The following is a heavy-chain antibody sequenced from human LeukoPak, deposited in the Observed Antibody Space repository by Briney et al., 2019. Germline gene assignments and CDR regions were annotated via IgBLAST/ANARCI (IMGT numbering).Heavy chain of an antibody. CDR3: TTDIWELPTFDY. CDR2: IKSKTDGGTT. J-gene: IGHJ4*02. V-gene: IGHV3-15*01. CDR1: GFTFSNAW. Sequence: GGSLRLSCAASGFTFSNAWMSWVRQAPGKGLEWVGRIKSKTDGGTTDYAAPAKGRFTISRDDSKNTLYLQMNSLKTEDTAVYYCTTDIWELPTFDYWGQGTLVTVSS. D-gene: IGHD1-26*01.